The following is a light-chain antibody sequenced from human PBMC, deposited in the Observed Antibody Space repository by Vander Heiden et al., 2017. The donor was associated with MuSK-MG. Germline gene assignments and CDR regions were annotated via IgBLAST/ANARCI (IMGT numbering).Light chain of an antibody. Sequence: EIVLTQSPATLSLSPGERATLSCRASQSVSSYLAWYQQKPGQAPRLLIYDASNRATGIPARFSGSGSGTDFTLTISSLEPEDFATYYCQQYYSTPDTFGQGTKLEIK. J-gene: IGKJ2*01. CDR2: DAS. V-gene: IGKV3-11*01. CDR3: QQYYSTPDT. CDR1: QSVSSY.